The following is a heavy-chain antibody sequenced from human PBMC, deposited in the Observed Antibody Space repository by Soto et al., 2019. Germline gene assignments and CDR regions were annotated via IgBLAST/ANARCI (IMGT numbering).Heavy chain of an antibody. CDR2: LDWEGDK. Sequence: SGPTLVNPTQTLTLTCTFSGFSLRTNAMCVTWIRQPPRKALEWLALLDWEGDKYYSTSLKSRLTISMDTSKNQVVLTMTNMDPVDTATYYCARTPYSGGYVPGYYYGMDVWGQGPTVTVSS. CDR3: ARTPYSGGYVPGYYYGMDV. CDR1: GFSLRTNAMC. D-gene: IGHD6-25*01. J-gene: IGHJ6*02. V-gene: IGHV2-70*01.